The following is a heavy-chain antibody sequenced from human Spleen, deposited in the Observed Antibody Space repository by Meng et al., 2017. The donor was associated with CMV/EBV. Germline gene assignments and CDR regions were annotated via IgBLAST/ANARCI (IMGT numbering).Heavy chain of an antibody. V-gene: IGHV4-61*01. CDR1: GDSASSDTDY. J-gene: IGHJ4*02. Sequence: SETLSLTCTVSGDSASSDTDYWSWIRQPPGKGLEWIGYIYYSGSTNYNPSLKSRVTISVDTSKNQFSLRLSSVTAADTAVYYCARGTTVVTPSTLPFDYWGQGTLVTVSS. CDR2: IYYSGST. D-gene: IGHD4-23*01. CDR3: ARGTTVVTPSTLPFDY.